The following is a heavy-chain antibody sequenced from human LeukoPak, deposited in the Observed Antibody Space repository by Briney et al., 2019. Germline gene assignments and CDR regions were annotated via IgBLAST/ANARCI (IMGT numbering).Heavy chain of an antibody. V-gene: IGHV4-59*01. D-gene: IGHD3-16*02. CDR2: IYYSGST. Sequence: SETLSLTCTVSGGSISSYYWSWIRQPPGKGLEWIGYIYYSGSTNYNPSLKSRVTISVDTSKNQFPLKLSSVTAADMAVYYCARGLKELSYYYFDYWGQGTLVTVSS. J-gene: IGHJ4*02. CDR1: GGSISSYY. CDR3: ARGLKELSYYYFDY.